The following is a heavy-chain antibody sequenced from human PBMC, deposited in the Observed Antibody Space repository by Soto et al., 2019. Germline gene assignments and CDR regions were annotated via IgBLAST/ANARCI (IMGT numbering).Heavy chain of an antibody. CDR2: IYYTGHT. D-gene: IGHD3-22*01. V-gene: IGHV4-31*03. Sequence: SETLSLTCSVSGGYISSGGNYWSWIRQHPGKGLEWIGFIYYTGHTKYNAALKSRASISVDKSKNQFSLKLSSVTAADTAVYYCARASPPHYYDSSGHPVAEYFQRWGQGTLVTVS. J-gene: IGHJ1*01. CDR1: GGYISSGGNY. CDR3: ARASPPHYYDSSGHPVAEYFQR.